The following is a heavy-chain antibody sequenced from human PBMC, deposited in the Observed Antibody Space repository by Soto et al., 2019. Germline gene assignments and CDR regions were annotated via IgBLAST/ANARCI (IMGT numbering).Heavy chain of an antibody. CDR1: GFTFSSYA. J-gene: IGHJ4*02. D-gene: IGHD6-13*01. CDR3: ARPENSSSWDYFDY. Sequence: PGGSLRLSCAASGFTFSSYAMHWVRQAPGKGLEWVAVISYDGSNKYYADSVKGRFTISRDNSKNTLYLQMNSLRAEDKAVYYCARPENSSSWDYFDYRGKGTLVTVSS. CDR2: ISYDGSNK. V-gene: IGHV3-30-3*01.